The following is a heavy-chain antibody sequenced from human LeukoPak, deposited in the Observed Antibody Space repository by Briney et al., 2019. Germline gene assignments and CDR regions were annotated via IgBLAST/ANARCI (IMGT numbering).Heavy chain of an antibody. V-gene: IGHV3-23*01. CDR2: ISGSGGST. Sequence: GGSLRLPCAASGFTFSSYAMSWVRQAPGKGLEWVSAISGSGGSTYYADSVKGRFTISRDNAKNTLYLQMNSLRAEDTAVYYCARDYGDYGEEDYYYYYYMDVWGKGTTVTVSS. CDR3: ARDYGDYGEEDYYYYYYMDV. CDR1: GFTFSSYA. D-gene: IGHD4-17*01. J-gene: IGHJ6*03.